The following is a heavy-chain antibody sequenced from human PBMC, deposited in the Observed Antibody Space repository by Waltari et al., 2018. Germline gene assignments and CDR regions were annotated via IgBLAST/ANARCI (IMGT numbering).Heavy chain of an antibody. J-gene: IGHJ5*02. V-gene: IGHV4-4*02. CDR2: IYHSGST. Sequence: QVQLQELGPGLVKPSGTLSLTCAVSGCSISSSHWWRWVRQPPGKGLEWIGEIYHSGSTNYNPSLKSRVTISVDKSKNQFSLKLSSVTAADTAVYYCARGGGDYRGPYDPWGQGTLVTVSS. D-gene: IGHD4-17*01. CDR3: ARGGGDYRGPYDP. CDR1: GCSISSSHW.